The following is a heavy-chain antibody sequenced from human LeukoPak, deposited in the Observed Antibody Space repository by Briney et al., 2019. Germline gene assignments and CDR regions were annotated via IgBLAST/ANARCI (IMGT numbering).Heavy chain of an antibody. V-gene: IGHV4-39*01. D-gene: IGHD6-19*01. CDR2: IYYSGST. J-gene: IGHJ5*02. Sequence: SETLSLTCTVSGGSISSSSYCWGWIRQPPGKGLEWIGSIYYSGSTYYNPSLKSRVTISVDTSKNQFSLKLSSVTAADTAVYYCARQHSSGWFNWFDPWGQGTLVTVSS. CDR1: GGSISSSSYC. CDR3: ARQHSSGWFNWFDP.